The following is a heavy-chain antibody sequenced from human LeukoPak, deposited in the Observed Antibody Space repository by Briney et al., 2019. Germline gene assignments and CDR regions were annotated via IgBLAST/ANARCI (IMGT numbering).Heavy chain of an antibody. CDR2: IKEDGSEK. CDR3: ARASDPWLQLT. CDR1: GFTFRNYW. Sequence: GGSLRLSCAAPGFTFRNYWMIWVRQAPGKGLEWLGNIKEDGSEKRYADSVRGRFTISRDNAQTSLYLQMNSLSAEDTAVYYCARASDPWLQLTWGQGTLVTVSS. D-gene: IGHD5-24*01. V-gene: IGHV3-7*05. J-gene: IGHJ5*02.